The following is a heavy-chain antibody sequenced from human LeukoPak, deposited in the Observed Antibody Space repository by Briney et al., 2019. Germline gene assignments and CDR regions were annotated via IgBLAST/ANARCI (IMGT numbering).Heavy chain of an antibody. CDR2: INSDGSST. CDR1: GFTFSNYW. CDR3: ARGVIYFDY. J-gene: IGHJ4*02. Sequence: PGGSLRLSCAASGFTFSNYWMHWVRQVTGKGLVWVSRINSDGSSTDYADSVKGRFTISRDNAKNTLFLQMNSLRAEDTAVYYCARGVIYFDYWGQGTLVTVSS. V-gene: IGHV3-74*01. D-gene: IGHD2-21*01.